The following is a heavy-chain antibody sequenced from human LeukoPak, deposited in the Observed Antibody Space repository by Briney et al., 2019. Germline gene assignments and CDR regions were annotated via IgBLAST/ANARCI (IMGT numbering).Heavy chain of an antibody. J-gene: IGHJ5*02. D-gene: IGHD3-10*01. CDR2: IIPIFGTA. CDR3: ARDYMVPGVMGTWFHP. CDR1: AGTFSSYA. V-gene: IGHV1-69*01. Sequence: GASVKVSCKASAGTFSSYAISWVRQAPGQGLEWMGGIIPIFGTANYAQKFQGRVTITADESTSTAYMELSSLRPEDTAVYYCARDYMVPGVMGTWFHPWDQGTLVTVSS.